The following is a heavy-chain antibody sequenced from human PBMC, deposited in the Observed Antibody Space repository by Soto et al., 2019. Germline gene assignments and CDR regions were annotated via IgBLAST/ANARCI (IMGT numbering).Heavy chain of an antibody. V-gene: IGHV3-30-3*01. D-gene: IGHD1-26*01. CDR1: GFTFSSYA. CDR3: ARDSGSYYYYYYYGMDV. Sequence: GGSLRLSCAASGFTFSSYAMHWVRQAPGKGLEWVAVISYDGSNKYYADSVKGRFTISRDNSKNTLYLQMNSLRAEDTAVYYCARDSGSYYYYYYYGMDVWGQGTTVTVSS. J-gene: IGHJ6*02. CDR2: ISYDGSNK.